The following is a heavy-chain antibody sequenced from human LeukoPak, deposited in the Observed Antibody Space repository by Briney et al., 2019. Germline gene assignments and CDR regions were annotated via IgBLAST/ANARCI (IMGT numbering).Heavy chain of an antibody. V-gene: IGHV3-23*01. J-gene: IGHJ4*02. Sequence: GGSLRLSCAASGFTFSSSAMSWVRQAPGKGLEWVAAISDTGRLSYCADSVNGRFTISRDNSKNTLYLQMNSLRAEDTAVYYCAKAWWELPDYFDYWGQGTLVTVSS. D-gene: IGHD1-26*01. CDR2: ISDTGRLS. CDR3: AKAWWELPDYFDY. CDR1: GFTFSSSA.